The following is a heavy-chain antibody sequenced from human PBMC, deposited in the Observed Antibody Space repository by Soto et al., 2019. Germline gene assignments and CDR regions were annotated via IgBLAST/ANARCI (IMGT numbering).Heavy chain of an antibody. CDR3: ARLGGIVDTGTWIQ. CDR1: GYRFSTYW. J-gene: IGHJ4*02. D-gene: IGHD1-26*01. V-gene: IGHV5-51*01. Sequence: TGESLKISCKASGYRFSTYWSGWVRQRPGKGPEWMAIIYPGDSDTRENPSFQGQVTISADKSSNTVHLQWRSLKASDTAIYYCARLGGIVDTGTWIQWGQGTPVTVYS. CDR2: IYPGDSDT.